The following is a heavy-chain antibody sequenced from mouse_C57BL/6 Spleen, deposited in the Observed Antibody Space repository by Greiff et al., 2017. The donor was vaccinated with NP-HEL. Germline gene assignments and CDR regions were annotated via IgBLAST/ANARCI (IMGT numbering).Heavy chain of an antibody. J-gene: IGHJ3*01. CDR3: ARREGYYYGSSYWFAY. CDR1: GYTFTSYW. Sequence: QVQLQQPGAELVRPGSSVKLSCKASGYTFTSYWMDWVKQRPGQGLEWIGNIYPSDSETHYNQKFKDKATLTVDKSSSTAYMQLSSLTSEDSAVYYCARREGYYYGSSYWFAYWGQGTLVTVSA. D-gene: IGHD1-1*01. CDR2: IYPSDSET. V-gene: IGHV1-61*01.